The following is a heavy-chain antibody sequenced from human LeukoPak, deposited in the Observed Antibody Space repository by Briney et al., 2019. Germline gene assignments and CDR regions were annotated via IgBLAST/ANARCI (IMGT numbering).Heavy chain of an antibody. CDR2: INHSGST. V-gene: IGHV4-34*01. Sequence: SETLSLTCAVYGGSFSGYYWSWIRQPPGKGLEWIGEINHSGSTNYNPSLKSRVTISVDTSENQFSLKLSSVTAADTAVYYCARGRRTSTAFDIWGQGTMVTVSS. CDR1: GGSFSGYY. J-gene: IGHJ3*02. CDR3: ARGRRTSTAFDI. D-gene: IGHD2-2*01.